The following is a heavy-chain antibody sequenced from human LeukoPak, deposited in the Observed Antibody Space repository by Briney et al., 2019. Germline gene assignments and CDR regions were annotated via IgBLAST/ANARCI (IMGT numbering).Heavy chain of an antibody. V-gene: IGHV3-30*04. CDR2: ISYDGSNK. J-gene: IGHJ4*02. CDR1: GFTFSSYA. D-gene: IGHD6-19*01. Sequence: PGGSLRLSCAASGFTFSSYAMHWVRQAPGKGLEWVAVISYDGSNKYYADSVKGRFTIPRDNSKNTLYLQMNSLRAEDTAVYYCARLSSGLSNLDYWGQGTLVTVSS. CDR3: ARLSSGLSNLDY.